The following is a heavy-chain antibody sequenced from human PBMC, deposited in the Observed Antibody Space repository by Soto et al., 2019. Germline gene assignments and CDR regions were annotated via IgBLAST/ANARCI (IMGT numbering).Heavy chain of an antibody. V-gene: IGHV1-18*01. CDR3: ARDLNNVVAGDFDY. Sequence: GASVKVSCKASGYTFTSYGISWARQAPGQGLEWMGWISAYNGNTNYAQKLQGRVTMTTDTSTSTAYMELRSLRSDDTAVYYCARDLNNVVAGDFDYWGQGTLVTVSS. D-gene: IGHD6-19*01. J-gene: IGHJ4*02. CDR1: GYTFTSYG. CDR2: ISAYNGNT.